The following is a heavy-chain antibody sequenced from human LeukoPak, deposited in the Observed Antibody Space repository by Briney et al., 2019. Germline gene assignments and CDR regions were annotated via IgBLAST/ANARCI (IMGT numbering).Heavy chain of an antibody. CDR3: TRVTIFNYGPGGYYYGMDV. CDR1: GGSISSYY. J-gene: IGHJ6*02. Sequence: PSETLSLTCSVSGGSISSYYWSWIRQPPGKGLEWIGYSFDSDSTNYNPSLRSRVTISEDMSKNQISLKLSSVTAADTAVYYCTRVTIFNYGPGGYYYGMDVWGQGTTVIVSS. V-gene: IGHV4-59*01. D-gene: IGHD3-9*01. CDR2: SFDSDST.